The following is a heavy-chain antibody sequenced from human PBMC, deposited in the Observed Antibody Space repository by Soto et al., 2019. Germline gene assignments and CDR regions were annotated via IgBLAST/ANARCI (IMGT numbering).Heavy chain of an antibody. D-gene: IGHD3-22*01. V-gene: IGHV4-39*01. Sequence: SETLSLTCTVSGGSISSSNYYWGWIRQPPGKGLEWVGTIYYSGTTYYNPSLKSRVTISVDTSKNQFSLNLSSVTAADTAVYYCARSGDSSGYYPSYSFDYWGQGTLVTVS. CDR3: ARSGDSSGYYPSYSFDY. CDR2: IYYSGTT. CDR1: GGSISSSNYY. J-gene: IGHJ4*02.